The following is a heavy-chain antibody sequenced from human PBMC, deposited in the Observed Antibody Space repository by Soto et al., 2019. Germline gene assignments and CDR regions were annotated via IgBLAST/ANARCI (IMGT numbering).Heavy chain of an antibody. D-gene: IGHD2-15*01. CDR1: GGTSGTLS. J-gene: IGHJ5*02. CDR2: ITPLFGIP. CDR3: ARDIHSAGGWFDT. Sequence: SGGTSGTLSITWVRQAPGQGLEWMGGITPLFGIPNYPPRFQGRLTITADKSTTTAYLELSSLRPEDTAVYYCARDIHSAGGWFDTWGRGSLVTVS. V-gene: IGHV1-69*17.